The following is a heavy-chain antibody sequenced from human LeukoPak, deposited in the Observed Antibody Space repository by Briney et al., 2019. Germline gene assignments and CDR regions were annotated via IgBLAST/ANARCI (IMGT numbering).Heavy chain of an antibody. CDR2: IYSGGST. J-gene: IGHJ3*02. CDR3: AREAPDCSSTSCFGEKPQDAFDI. V-gene: IGHV3-53*01. Sequence: GGSLRLSCAASGFTVSSNYMSWVRQAPGKGLEWVSVIYSGGSTYYADSVKGRFTISRDNSKNTLYLQMNSLRAEDTAVYYCAREAPDCSSTSCFGEKPQDAFDIWGQGTMVTVSS. D-gene: IGHD2-2*01. CDR1: GFTVSSNY.